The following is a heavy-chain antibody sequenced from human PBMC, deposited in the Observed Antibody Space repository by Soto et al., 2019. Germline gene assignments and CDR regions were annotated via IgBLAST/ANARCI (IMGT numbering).Heavy chain of an antibody. CDR2: IYYSGST. J-gene: IGHJ2*01. CDR1: GGSISSGGYY. V-gene: IGHV4-31*03. Sequence: QVQLQESGPGLVKPSQTLSLTCTVSGGSISSGGYYWSWIRQHPGKGLEWIGYIYYSGSTYYNPSLQGRVTMSVETSKIQFSLQLSSVTAADTAVYYCASAERFYDSSGYYDYWYFDLWGRGTLVTVSS. CDR3: ASAERFYDSSGYYDYWYFDL. D-gene: IGHD3-22*01.